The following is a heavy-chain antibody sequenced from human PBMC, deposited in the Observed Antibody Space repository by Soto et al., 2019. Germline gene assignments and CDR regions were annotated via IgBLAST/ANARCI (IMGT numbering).Heavy chain of an antibody. V-gene: IGHV3-33*01. D-gene: IGHD3-10*01. Sequence: GGSLRLSCAASGFTFSSYGMHWVRQAPGKGLEWVAVIWYDGSNKYYADSVKGRFTISRDNSKNTLYLQMNSLRAEDTAVYYCARDQMVRGVIIPMDVWGKGTTVTVSS. CDR3: ARDQMVRGVIIPMDV. CDR1: GFTFSSYG. CDR2: IWYDGSNK. J-gene: IGHJ6*03.